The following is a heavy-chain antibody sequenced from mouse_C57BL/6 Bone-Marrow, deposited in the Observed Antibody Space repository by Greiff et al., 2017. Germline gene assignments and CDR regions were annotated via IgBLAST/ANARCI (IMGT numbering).Heavy chain of an antibody. CDR2: INPYNGGT. J-gene: IGHJ2*01. CDR1: GYTFTDYY. D-gene: IGHD5-1*01. V-gene: IGHV1-19*01. Sequence: EVQLQESGPVLVKPGASVKMSCKASGYTFTDYYMNWVKQSHGKSLEWIGVINPYNGGTSYNQKFKGKATLTVDKSSSTAYMELNSLTSEDSAVYYCARVRVRASYWGQGTTLTVSA. CDR3: ARVRVRASY.